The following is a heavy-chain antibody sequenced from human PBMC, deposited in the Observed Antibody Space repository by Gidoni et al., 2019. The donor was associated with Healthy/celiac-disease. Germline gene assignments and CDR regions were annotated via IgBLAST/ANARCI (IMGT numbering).Heavy chain of an antibody. CDR3: ARDKSPDVAENAFDI. CDR1: GFTFSDYY. V-gene: IGHV3-11*05. D-gene: IGHD5-12*01. CDR2: ISSSSSYT. J-gene: IGHJ3*02. Sequence: QVQLVESGGGLVKPGGSLRLSCAASGFTFSDYYMSWIRQDPGKGLEWVSYISSSSSYTNYADSVKGRFTISRDNAKNSLYLQMNSLRAEDTAVYYCARDKSPDVAENAFDIWGQGTMVTVSS.